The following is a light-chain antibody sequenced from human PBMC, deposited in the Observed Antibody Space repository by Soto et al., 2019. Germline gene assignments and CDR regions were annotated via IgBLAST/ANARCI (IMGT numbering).Light chain of an antibody. V-gene: IGLV4-60*02. CDR1: SGHSSYI. CDR3: ETWGSNTRV. CDR2: LEGSGSY. Sequence: QPVLTQSSSASASLGSSVKLTCTLSSGHSSYIIAWHQQQPGKAPRYLMKLEGSGSYNKGSGVPDRFSGSSSGADRYLTISYLRFEDEADYYCETWGSNTRVFGGGTKLTVL. J-gene: IGLJ3*02.